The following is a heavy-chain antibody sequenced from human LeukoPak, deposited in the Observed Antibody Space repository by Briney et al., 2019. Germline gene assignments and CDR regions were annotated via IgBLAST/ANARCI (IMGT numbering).Heavy chain of an antibody. J-gene: IGHJ5*02. Sequence: GGSLRLSCAASGFTFSSYALSWVRQAPGKGLEWVSAISGSGGSTYYADSVKGRFTISRDNSKNTLYLQMNSLRAEDTAVYYCTKDPPAARIRVENNWFDPWGQGTLVTVSS. CDR2: ISGSGGST. CDR1: GFTFSSYA. D-gene: IGHD6-6*01. V-gene: IGHV3-23*01. CDR3: TKDPPAARIRVENNWFDP.